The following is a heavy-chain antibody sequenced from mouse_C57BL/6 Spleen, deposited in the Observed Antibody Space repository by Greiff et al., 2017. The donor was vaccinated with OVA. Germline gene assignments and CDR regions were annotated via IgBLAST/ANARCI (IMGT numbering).Heavy chain of an antibody. Sequence: VHVKQSGPELVKPGASVKMSCKASGYTFTDYNMHWVKQSHGKSLEWIGYINPNNGGTSYNQKFKGKATLTVNKSSSTAYMELRSLTSEDSAVYYCAVDSSGYAAYWGQGTLVTVSA. V-gene: IGHV1-22*01. CDR3: AVDSSGYAAY. J-gene: IGHJ3*01. CDR2: INPNNGGT. D-gene: IGHD3-2*02. CDR1: GYTFTDYN.